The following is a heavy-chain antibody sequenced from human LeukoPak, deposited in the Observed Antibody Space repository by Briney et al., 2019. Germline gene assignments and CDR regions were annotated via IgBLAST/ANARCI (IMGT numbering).Heavy chain of an antibody. J-gene: IGHJ5*02. CDR1: GLSFSSQA. V-gene: IGHV3-30*19. D-gene: IGHD1-26*01. Sequence: GGSLRLSCAASGLSFSSQAMHWVRQAPGKGLEWVALISYDGSSKYYADSVKGRFTISRDDSKNTLYVQMNSLSAEDTAVYYCARAPYSGNYPRSGWFDPWGQGTLVTVSS. CDR3: ARAPYSGNYPRSGWFDP. CDR2: ISYDGSSK.